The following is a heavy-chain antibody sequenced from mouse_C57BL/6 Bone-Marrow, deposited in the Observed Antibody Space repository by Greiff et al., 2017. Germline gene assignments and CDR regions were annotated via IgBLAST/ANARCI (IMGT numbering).Heavy chain of an antibody. CDR2: IDPENGDT. V-gene: IGHV14-4*01. CDR3: TKGTTVG. D-gene: IGHD1-1*01. Sequence: VQLQQSGAELVRPVASVKLSCTASGFNIKDDYMHWVKQRPEQGLEWIGWIDPENGDTEYASKFQGKATITADTSSNTAYLQLSSLTSEDTAVYYCTKGTTVGRGQGTLVTVSA. CDR1: GFNIKDDY. J-gene: IGHJ3*01.